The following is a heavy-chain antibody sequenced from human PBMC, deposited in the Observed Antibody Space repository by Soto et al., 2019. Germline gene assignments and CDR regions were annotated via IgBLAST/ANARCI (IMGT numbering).Heavy chain of an antibody. J-gene: IGHJ4*02. CDR2: IGPESGAT. Sequence: ASVKVSCKTSGYTFTGHYIHWVRQAPQQGPEWMGEIGPESGATRYAQKFRGRVTMTMDTSITTVYMELKNLSPDDTAVYYCGRGRSGQIVVFYWGQGTPVTVS. D-gene: IGHD1-26*01. CDR3: GRGRSGQIVVFY. V-gene: IGHV1-2*02. CDR1: GYTFTGHY.